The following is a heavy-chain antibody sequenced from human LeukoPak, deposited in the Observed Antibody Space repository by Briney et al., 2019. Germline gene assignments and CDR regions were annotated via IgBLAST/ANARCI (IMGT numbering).Heavy chain of an antibody. Sequence: GGSLRLSXAASGFTFSSYSMNWVRQAPGKGLEWVSSISSSSSYIYYADSVKGRFTISRDNSKNSLYLQMNSLRDEDTAVYYCARGYGYSYGYSLSYYFDYWGQGTLVTVSS. CDR2: ISSSSSYI. CDR3: ARGYGYSYGYSLSYYFDY. J-gene: IGHJ4*02. V-gene: IGHV3-21*01. D-gene: IGHD5-18*01. CDR1: GFTFSSYS.